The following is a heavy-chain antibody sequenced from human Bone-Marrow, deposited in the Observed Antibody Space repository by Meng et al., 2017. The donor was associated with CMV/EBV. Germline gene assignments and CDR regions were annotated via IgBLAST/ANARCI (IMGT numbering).Heavy chain of an antibody. CDR3: ASSYSSSRIDYYYYYGMDV. Sequence: GESLKISCAASGFTFSGYWMSWVRQAPGKGLEWVANIKQDGSEKYYVDSLKGRFTISRDNAKNSLYLQMNSLRAEDTAVYYCASSYSSSRIDYYYYYGMDVWGQGTTVTVSS. D-gene: IGHD6-6*01. V-gene: IGHV3-7*03. CDR1: GFTFSGYW. CDR2: IKQDGSEK. J-gene: IGHJ6*02.